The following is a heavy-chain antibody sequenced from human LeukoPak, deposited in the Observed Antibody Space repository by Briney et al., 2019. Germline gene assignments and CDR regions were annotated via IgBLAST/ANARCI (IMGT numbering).Heavy chain of an antibody. J-gene: IGHJ4*02. Sequence: GGSLRLSCGASGYTFSDYTMNWVRQAPGKGPEWISYISSGGSVMHYADSVKGRFTISRDNVENSLYLQMNSLRVEDTAVYYCTRDLDYWGKGVLVTVSS. CDR2: ISSGGSVM. CDR3: TRDLDY. V-gene: IGHV3-48*01. CDR1: GYTFSDYT.